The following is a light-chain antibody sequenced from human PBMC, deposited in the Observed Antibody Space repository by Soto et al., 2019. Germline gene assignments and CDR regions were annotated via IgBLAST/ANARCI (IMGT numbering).Light chain of an antibody. CDR1: SSNVESNS. J-gene: IGLJ1*01. V-gene: IGLV1-44*01. Sequence: QSVLTQPPSASGAPGQRVVISCSGGSSNVESNSVNWYQHLPGSAPKLLIFSNNQRPSGVPDRLSGSKSGTSASLAIAGLQSDDEADYYCAAWDHSLCAYVFGSGTKVTVL. CDR2: SNN. CDR3: AAWDHSLCAYV.